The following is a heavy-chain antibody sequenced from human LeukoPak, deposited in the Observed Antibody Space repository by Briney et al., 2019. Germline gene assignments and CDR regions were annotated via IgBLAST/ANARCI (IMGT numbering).Heavy chain of an antibody. D-gene: IGHD5-24*01. CDR1: GFTFSSYS. CDR3: ARGGVRDGYNNFDY. V-gene: IGHV3-48*04. Sequence: GGSLRLSCAASGFTFSSYSMNWVRQAPGKGLEWVSYISSSGSTIYYADSVKGRFTISRDNAKNSLYLQMNSLRAEDTAVYYCARGGVRDGYNNFDYWGQGTLVTVSS. J-gene: IGHJ4*02. CDR2: ISSSGSTI.